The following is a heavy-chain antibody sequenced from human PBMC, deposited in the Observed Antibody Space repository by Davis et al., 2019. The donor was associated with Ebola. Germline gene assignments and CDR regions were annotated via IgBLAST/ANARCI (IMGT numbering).Heavy chain of an antibody. CDR1: GFTFSSYW. J-gene: IGHJ4*02. D-gene: IGHD1-26*01. CDR2: INSDGSST. Sequence: GESLKISCAASGFTFSSYWMHWVRQAPGKGLVWVSRINSDGSSTSYADSVKGRFTISRDNAKNTLYLQMNSLRAEDTAVYYCATVGATGGFGYWGQGTLVTVSS. V-gene: IGHV3-74*01. CDR3: ATVGATGGFGY.